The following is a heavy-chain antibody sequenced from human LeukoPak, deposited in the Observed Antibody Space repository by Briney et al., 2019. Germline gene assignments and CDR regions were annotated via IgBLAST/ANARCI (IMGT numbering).Heavy chain of an antibody. CDR2: IIPIFGTA. J-gene: IGHJ4*02. Sequence: GASVKVSCKASGGTFSSYAISWVRQAPGQGLEWMGGIIPIFGTANYAQKFQGRVTITADESTSTAYMELSSLRSEDTAVSYCARSIAAGDFDYWGQGTLVTVSS. V-gene: IGHV1-69*13. CDR1: GGTFSSYA. D-gene: IGHD6-13*01. CDR3: ARSIAAGDFDY.